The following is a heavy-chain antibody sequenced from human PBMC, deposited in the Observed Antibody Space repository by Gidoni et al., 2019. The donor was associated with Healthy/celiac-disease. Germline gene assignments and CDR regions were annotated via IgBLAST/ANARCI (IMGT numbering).Heavy chain of an antibody. Sequence: QVQLQESGPGLVKPSEPLSLTCAVSGYSISSGYYWGWIRQPPGKGLEWIGSIYHSGSTYYNPSLKSRVTISVDTSKNQFSLKLSSVTAADTAVYYCARNRVEMATTTLIDYWGQGTLVTVSS. CDR2: IYHSGST. J-gene: IGHJ4*02. V-gene: IGHV4-38-2*01. D-gene: IGHD5-12*01. CDR1: GYSISSGYY. CDR3: ARNRVEMATTTLIDY.